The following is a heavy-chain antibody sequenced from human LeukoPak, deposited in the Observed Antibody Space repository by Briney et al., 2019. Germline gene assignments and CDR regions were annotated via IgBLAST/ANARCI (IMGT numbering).Heavy chain of an antibody. CDR1: GGSISPYY. J-gene: IGHJ4*02. D-gene: IGHD1-1*01. V-gene: IGHV4-59*01. Sequence: SETLPLTCTVSGGSISPYYWSWTRQTPGKGLEWIGYILYSGTTTNYNPSLKSRVTISVDTSKNQISLKLSSVTAADTAVYYCARVGDWNDLVYWGQGTLVTVSS. CDR3: ARVGDWNDLVY. CDR2: ILYSGTT.